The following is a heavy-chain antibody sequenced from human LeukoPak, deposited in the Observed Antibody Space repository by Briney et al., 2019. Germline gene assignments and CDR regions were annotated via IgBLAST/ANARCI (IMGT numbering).Heavy chain of an antibody. J-gene: IGHJ4*02. CDR2: IYYSGST. CDR3: AREAYCGGDCYSGFDY. D-gene: IGHD2-21*02. CDR1: GGSFSGYY. V-gene: IGHV4-34*01. Sequence: SETLSLTCAVYGGSFSGYYWSWIRQPPGKGLEWIGSIYYSGSTYYNPSLKSRVTISVDTSKNRFSLKLSSVTAADTAVYYCAREAYCGGDCYSGFDYWGQGTLVTVSS.